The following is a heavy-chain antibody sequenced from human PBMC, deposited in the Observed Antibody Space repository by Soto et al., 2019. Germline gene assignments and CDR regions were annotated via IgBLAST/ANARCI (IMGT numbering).Heavy chain of an antibody. J-gene: IGHJ4*02. CDR2: IGTAGDT. Sequence: EVQLVESGGGLVQPGGSLRLSCAASGFTFSSYDMHWVRQATGKGLEWVSAIGTAGDTYYPGSVKGRFTISRENAKNSLYLQMNSLRDGDTAVYYCARGYRICSGGSCYSVFDYWGQGTLVTVSS. CDR3: ARGYRICSGGSCYSVFDY. CDR1: GFTFSSYD. D-gene: IGHD2-15*01. V-gene: IGHV3-13*01.